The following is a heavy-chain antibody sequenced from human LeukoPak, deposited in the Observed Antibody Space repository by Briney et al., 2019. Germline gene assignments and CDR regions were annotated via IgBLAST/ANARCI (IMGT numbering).Heavy chain of an antibody. CDR2: IYSSGST. J-gene: IGHJ5*01. CDR1: GGSISSYY. V-gene: IGHV4-59*04. D-gene: IGHD2-21*02. CDR3: AKSDGYGLIDS. Sequence: ETLSLTCTVSGGSISSYYWSWIRQPPGKGLEWIGNIYSSGSTYYNSSLKSRVTISIDSSNNQVSLKMSSMTAADTAVYYCAKSDGYGLIDSWGQGTLVTVSS.